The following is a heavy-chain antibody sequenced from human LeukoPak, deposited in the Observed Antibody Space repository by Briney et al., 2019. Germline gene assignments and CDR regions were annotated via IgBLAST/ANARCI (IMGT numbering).Heavy chain of an antibody. J-gene: IGHJ4*01. D-gene: IGHD3-10*01. Sequence: SETLSLTCTVSGYSISSGYYWGWIRQPPGKGLEWIGSIYYSGSTYYNPSLKSRVTISVDTSKNQFSLKLSSVTAADPAVYYCARHRTNTMGRGKLTIDHWGQGNPGHRLL. CDR1: GYSISSGYY. CDR3: ARHRTNTMGRGKLTIDH. CDR2: IYYSGST. V-gene: IGHV4-38-2*02.